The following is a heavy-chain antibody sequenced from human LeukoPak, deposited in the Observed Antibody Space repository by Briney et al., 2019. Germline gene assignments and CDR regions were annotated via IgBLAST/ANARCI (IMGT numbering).Heavy chain of an antibody. D-gene: IGHD1-26*01. CDR2: INPNSGGT. J-gene: IGHJ6*02. V-gene: IGHV1-2*06. Sequence: GASVKVSCKASGYTFTGYYMHWVRQAPGQGLEWMGRINPNSGGTNYAQKFQGRVTITADESTSTAYMELSSLRSEDTAVYYCARISGSYPIRYYYYYGMDVWGQGTTVTVSS. CDR3: ARISGSYPIRYYYYYGMDV. CDR1: GYTFTGYY.